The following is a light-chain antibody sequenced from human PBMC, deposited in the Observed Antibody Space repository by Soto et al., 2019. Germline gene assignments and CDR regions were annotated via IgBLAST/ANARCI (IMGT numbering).Light chain of an antibody. CDR2: GAS. J-gene: IGKJ1*01. CDR3: QQYTNYSPT. CDR1: QDIGTW. Sequence: DIPMTQSPSTLSASVGDAVTITCRASQDIGTWLAWYQQKPGKAPNLLIYGASTFESGVPSRFSGSGSGTEFTLTISSLLPDDVATYYCQQYTNYSPTFGQGTRVEIK. V-gene: IGKV1-5*01.